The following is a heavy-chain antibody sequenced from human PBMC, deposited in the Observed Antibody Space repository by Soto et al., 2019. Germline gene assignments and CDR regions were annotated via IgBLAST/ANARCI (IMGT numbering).Heavy chain of an antibody. CDR3: ARMESFGSLNWFDP. J-gene: IGHJ5*02. D-gene: IGHD5-18*01. CDR2: MNPGSGDT. V-gene: IGHV1-8*02. CDR1: GYTFTNNE. Sequence: ASVKVSSKASGYTFTNNEVSWVRQATGQGLEWMGWMNPGSGDTGYAQKFQGRVTMTRDISIATAYMELNSLTSEDTAIYYCARMESFGSLNWFDPWGQGTLVTVSS.